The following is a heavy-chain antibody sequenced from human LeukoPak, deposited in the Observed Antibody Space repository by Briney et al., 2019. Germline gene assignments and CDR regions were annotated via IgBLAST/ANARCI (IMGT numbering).Heavy chain of an antibody. D-gene: IGHD3-10*01. Sequence: PSETLSLTCTVPGGSISSYDWSWIRQPPGKGLEWIGYIYYSGSTNYNPSLKSRVTISVDTSKNQFSLKLSSVTAADTAVYYCARGFAGALYYFDYWGQGTLVTVSS. V-gene: IGHV4-59*01. CDR1: GGSISSYD. CDR3: ARGFAGALYYFDY. J-gene: IGHJ4*02. CDR2: IYYSGST.